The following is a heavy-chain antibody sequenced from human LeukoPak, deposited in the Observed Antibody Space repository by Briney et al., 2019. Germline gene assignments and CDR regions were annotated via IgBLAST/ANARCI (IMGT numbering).Heavy chain of an antibody. Sequence: GGSLRLSCAASGFTFSSYWMHWVRQAPGKGLVWVSRINSDGSSTSYADSVKGRFTISRDNAKNSLYLQMNSLRAEDTAVYYCARDRPSDIVVVVAATDYGMDVWGQGTTVTVSS. CDR3: ARDRPSDIVVVVAATDYGMDV. V-gene: IGHV3-74*01. CDR2: INSDGSST. CDR1: GFTFSSYW. J-gene: IGHJ6*02. D-gene: IGHD2-15*01.